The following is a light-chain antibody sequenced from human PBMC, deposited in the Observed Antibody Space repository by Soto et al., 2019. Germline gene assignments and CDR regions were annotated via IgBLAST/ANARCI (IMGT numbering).Light chain of an antibody. V-gene: IGKV3-20*01. CDR2: GAS. CDR3: QQYNNWPPRT. Sequence: EIVLTQSPDTLSLSPGERATLSCRASQSVSSSSLAWYQQKPGQAPRLLIYGASSRATGIPDRFSGSGSGTEFTLTISSLQSEDFAVYYCQQYNNWPPRTFGQGTKVDIK. J-gene: IGKJ1*01. CDR1: QSVSSSS.